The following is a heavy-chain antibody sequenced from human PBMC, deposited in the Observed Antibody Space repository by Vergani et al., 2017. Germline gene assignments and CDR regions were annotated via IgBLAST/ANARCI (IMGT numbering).Heavy chain of an antibody. CDR3: ARGGGYYDSSGYYRYYYYGMDV. CDR2: IYSGGST. V-gene: IGHV3-53*01. D-gene: IGHD3-22*01. Sequence: EVQLVESGGGLIQPGGSLRLSCAASGFTVSSNYMSWVRQAPGKGLEWVSVIYSGGSTYYADSVKGRFTISRDNSKNTLYLQMNSLRAEDTAVYYCARGGGYYDSSGYYRYYYYGMDVWGQGTTVTVSS. CDR1: GFTVSSNY. J-gene: IGHJ6*02.